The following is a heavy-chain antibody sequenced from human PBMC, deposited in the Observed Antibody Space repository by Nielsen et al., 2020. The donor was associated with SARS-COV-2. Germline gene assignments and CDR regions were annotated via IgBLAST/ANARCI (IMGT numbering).Heavy chain of an antibody. D-gene: IGHD4-11*01. CDR1: GGSISSYY. J-gene: IGHJ6*02. Sequence: SETLSLTCTVSGGSISSYYWSWIRQPPGKGLEWIGYIYYSGSTNYNPSLKSRVTISVDTSKNQFSLKLSSVTAADTAVYYCARVRTVTNPDYYYGMDVWGPGTTVTVSS. CDR2: IYYSGST. V-gene: IGHV4-59*01. CDR3: ARVRTVTNPDYYYGMDV.